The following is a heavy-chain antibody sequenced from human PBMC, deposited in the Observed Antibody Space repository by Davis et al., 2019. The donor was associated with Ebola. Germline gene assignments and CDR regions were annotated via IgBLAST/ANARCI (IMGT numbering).Heavy chain of an antibody. D-gene: IGHD3-10*01. CDR3: AKDISPHIGEIVTQVDY. J-gene: IGHJ4*02. CDR1: GFTFSSYS. V-gene: IGHV3-21*04. Sequence: GESLKISCAASGFTFSSYSMNWVRQAPGKGLEWVSSISSSSSYIYYPDSVKGRFTISRDNANNSLYLQMNSLRAEDTAEYYCAKDISPHIGEIVTQVDYWGQGTLVTVSS. CDR2: ISSSSSYI.